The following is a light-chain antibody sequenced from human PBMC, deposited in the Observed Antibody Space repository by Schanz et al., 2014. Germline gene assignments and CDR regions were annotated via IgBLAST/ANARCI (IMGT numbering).Light chain of an antibody. CDR1: SSNIGSNT. CDR3: ATWDDIMSAWV. CDR2: GNN. J-gene: IGLJ3*02. V-gene: IGLV1-44*01. Sequence: QSVLTQPPSASGTPGQRVTISCSGSSSNIGSNTVNWYQQLPGTAPKLLISGNNQRPSGVPDRFSGSKSGTSASLAISGLRSDNEADYYCATWDDIMSAWVFGGGTKLTVL.